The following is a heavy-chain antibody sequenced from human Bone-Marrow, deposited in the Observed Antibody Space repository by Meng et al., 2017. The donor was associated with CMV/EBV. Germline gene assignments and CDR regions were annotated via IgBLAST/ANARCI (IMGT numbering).Heavy chain of an antibody. CDR1: GFTFSSYS. CDR3: ARDVSPRSSAYFAIYYFYALDV. Sequence: GESLKISCAASGFTFSSYSMNWVRQAPGKGLEWVSSISSSSSYIYYADSVKGRFTISRDNAQNSLYLQMNSLRAEDTAVYYCARDVSPRSSAYFAIYYFYALDVWGQGTTVTVSS. J-gene: IGHJ6*02. CDR2: ISSSSSYI. V-gene: IGHV3-21*01. D-gene: IGHD2-21*01.